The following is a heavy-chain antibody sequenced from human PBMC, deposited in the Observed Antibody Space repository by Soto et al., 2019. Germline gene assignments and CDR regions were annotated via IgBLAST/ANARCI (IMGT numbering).Heavy chain of an antibody. D-gene: IGHD2-15*01. CDR2: ISSSSSTI. CDR1: GFTFSSYS. Sequence: EVQVVESGGGLVQPGGSLRLSCAASGFTFSSYSMNWVRQAPGKGLEWVSYISSSSSTIFYADSVKGRFTISRDNAKNSLYLQLNSLRAEDTAVYYCARDIDGGGQGTLVTVSS. CDR3: ARDIDG. V-gene: IGHV3-48*01. J-gene: IGHJ4*02.